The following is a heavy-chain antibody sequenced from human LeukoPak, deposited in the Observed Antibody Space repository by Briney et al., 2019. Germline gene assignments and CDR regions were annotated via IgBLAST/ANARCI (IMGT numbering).Heavy chain of an antibody. CDR3: ARGDGLGELSSTVDY. J-gene: IGHJ4*02. CDR1: GFTFSSYA. V-gene: IGHV3-30*04. D-gene: IGHD3-16*02. Sequence: GGSLRLSCAASGFTFSSYAMHWVRQAPGKGLEWVAVISYDGSNKYYADSVKGRFTISRDNSKNTLYPQMNSLRAEDTAVYYCARGDGLGELSSTVDYWGQGTLVTVPS. CDR2: ISYDGSNK.